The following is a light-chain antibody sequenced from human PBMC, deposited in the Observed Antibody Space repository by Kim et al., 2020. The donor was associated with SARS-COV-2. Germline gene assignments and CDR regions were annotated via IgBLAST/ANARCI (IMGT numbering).Light chain of an antibody. V-gene: IGKV1-5*01. J-gene: IGKJ1*01. Sequence: ASVGDRVTITCRASQSISSWLAWYQQKPGKAPKLLIYDASSLEGGVPSRFSGSGSGTEFTLTISSLQPDDFATYYCQQYNSYSRTFGPGTKVDIK. CDR3: QQYNSYSRT. CDR1: QSISSW. CDR2: DAS.